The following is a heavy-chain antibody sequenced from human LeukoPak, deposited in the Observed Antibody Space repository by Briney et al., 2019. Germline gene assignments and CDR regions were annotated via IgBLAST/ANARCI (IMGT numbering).Heavy chain of an antibody. CDR1: GFTFSDYY. CDR3: ARDYYDSSGYYYFDYYYYMDV. V-gene: IGHV3-11*04. Sequence: GGSLRLSCAASGFTFSDYYMSWIRQAPGKGLEWVSYISSSGSTIYYADSVKGRFTISRDNAKNSLYLQMNSLRAEDTAVYYCARDYYDSSGYYYFDYYYYMDVWGKGTTVTVSS. D-gene: IGHD3-22*01. CDR2: ISSSGSTI. J-gene: IGHJ6*03.